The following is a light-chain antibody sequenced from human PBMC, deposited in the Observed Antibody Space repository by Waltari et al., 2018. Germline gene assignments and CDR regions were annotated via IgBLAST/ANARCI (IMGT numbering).Light chain of an antibody. V-gene: IGKV3-20*01. J-gene: IGKJ2*01. CDR1: QSISSSS. Sequence: EIVLTQSPGTLSLSPGGRATLSCRASQSISSSSLAWYQQKPGQAPRLLIYGASSRATGIPDRFSGSGSVTDFTLTISRLEPEDFAVYYCQQYDTSPPYTFGQGTKLEIK. CDR2: GAS. CDR3: QQYDTSPPYT.